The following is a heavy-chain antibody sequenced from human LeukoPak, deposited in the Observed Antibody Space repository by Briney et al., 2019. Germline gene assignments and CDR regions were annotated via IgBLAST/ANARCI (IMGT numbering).Heavy chain of an antibody. CDR1: GGSISSYY. CDR2: IYYSGST. CDR3: ARPNYDFGDFDY. Sequence: PSETLSLTCTVSGGSISSYYWSWIRQPPGKGLEWIGYIYYSGSTNYNPSLKSRVTISVDTSKNQFSLKLSSVTAADTAVYYCARPNYDFGDFDYWGQGTLVTVSS. D-gene: IGHD3-3*01. J-gene: IGHJ4*02. V-gene: IGHV4-59*12.